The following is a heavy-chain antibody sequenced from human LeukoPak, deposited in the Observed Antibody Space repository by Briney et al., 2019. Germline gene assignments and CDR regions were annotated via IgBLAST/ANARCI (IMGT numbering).Heavy chain of an antibody. Sequence: SETLSLTCAVYGGSFSGYYWSWIRQPPGKGLEWIGEINHSGSTNYNPSLKSRVTISVDTSKNQFSLKLSSVTAADTAVYYCARAVVLFDYWGQGTPVTVSS. CDR2: INHSGST. V-gene: IGHV4-34*01. CDR1: GGSFSGYY. CDR3: ARAVVLFDY. D-gene: IGHD2-8*01. J-gene: IGHJ4*02.